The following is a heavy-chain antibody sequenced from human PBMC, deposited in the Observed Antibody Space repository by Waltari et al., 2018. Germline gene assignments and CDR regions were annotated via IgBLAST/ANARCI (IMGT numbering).Heavy chain of an antibody. CDR3: TTDPHYYGSGTYAFDI. CDR1: GFTFSNAW. D-gene: IGHD3-10*01. V-gene: IGHV3-15*01. CDR2: IKSKTDGWTT. J-gene: IGHJ3*02. Sequence: EVQLVESGGGLVKPGGSLRLSCAASGFTFSNAWMSWVRQAPGKGLEWVGRIKSKTDGWTTDYAAPVKGRFTISRDDSKNTLYLQMNSLKTEDTAVYYCTTDPHYYGSGTYAFDIWGQGKMVTVSS.